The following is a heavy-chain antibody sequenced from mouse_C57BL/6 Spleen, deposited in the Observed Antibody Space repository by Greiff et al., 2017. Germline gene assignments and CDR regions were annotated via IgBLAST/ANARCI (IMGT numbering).Heavy chain of an antibody. Sequence: EVQLQQSGAELVRPGASVKLSCTASGFNIKDDYMHWVKQRPEQGLELIGWIDPENGDTEYASKFQGKATITADTSSNTAYLQLSSLTSEDTAVNYCTTGGLRRGAWVDYWRQGTTLPVSS. CDR1: GFNIKDDY. V-gene: IGHV14-4*01. D-gene: IGHD2-2*01. CDR2: IDPENGDT. CDR3: TTGGLRRGAWVDY. J-gene: IGHJ2*01.